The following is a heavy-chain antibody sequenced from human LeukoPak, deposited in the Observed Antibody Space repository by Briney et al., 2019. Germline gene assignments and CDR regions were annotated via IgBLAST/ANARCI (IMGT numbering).Heavy chain of an antibody. CDR1: GYTFTVYY. D-gene: IGHD2-2*01. CDR3: ATSRGYCSSTSCRDDYYFDY. V-gene: IGHV1-2*02. CDR2: INPNSSGT. Sequence: ASVKVSCKSSGYTFTVYYMHWVRQAPGQGLEWMGWINPNSSGTNYAQKFQGRGAMTRDTSISTAYMELSRLRSDDTGVYYCATSRGYCSSTSCRDDYYFDYWGQGTLVTVSS. J-gene: IGHJ4*02.